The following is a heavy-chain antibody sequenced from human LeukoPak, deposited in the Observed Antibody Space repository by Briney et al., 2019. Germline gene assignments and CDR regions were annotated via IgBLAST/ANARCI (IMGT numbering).Heavy chain of an antibody. J-gene: IGHJ4*02. V-gene: IGHV4-4*02. CDR2: IYHSGKT. Sequence: SGTLSLTCAVSGASISKTNWWSWVRQPPGKGLEWIGEIYHSGKTNYNPSLKSRVTISVDKSKNQISLKLSSVTAADTAEYYCARDAYDSSGYSFDYWGQGTLVTVSS. D-gene: IGHD3-22*01. CDR1: GASISKTNW. CDR3: ARDAYDSSGYSFDY.